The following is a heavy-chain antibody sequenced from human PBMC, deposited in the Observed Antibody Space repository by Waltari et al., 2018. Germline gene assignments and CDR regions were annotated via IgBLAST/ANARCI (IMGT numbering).Heavy chain of an antibody. CDR3: ARVVYYDSSGYYDY. CDR1: GFTFSSYA. D-gene: IGHD3-22*01. CDR2: RSYDRSNK. J-gene: IGHJ4*02. Sequence: QVQLVESGGGVVQPGRSLRLSCAASGFTFSSYAMHWVRQAPGKGLEWVAVRSYDRSNKYYADSVKGRFTISRDNSKNTLYLQMNSLRAEDTAVYYCARVVYYDSSGYYDYWGQGTLVTVSS. V-gene: IGHV3-30-3*01.